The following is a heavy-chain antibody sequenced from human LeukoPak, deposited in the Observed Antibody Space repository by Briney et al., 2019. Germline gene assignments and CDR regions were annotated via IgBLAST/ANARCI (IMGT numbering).Heavy chain of an antibody. CDR1: GFTFDDYG. CDR2: INWNGGNT. CDR3: AKVSGSGSYLDY. J-gene: IGHJ4*02. V-gene: IGHV3-20*04. D-gene: IGHD3-10*01. Sequence: GGSLRLSCAASGFTFDDYGMNWVRQAPGKGLEWVSGINWNGGNTGYADSVKGRFTISRDNAKNTLLLQMHSLKAEDTAVYYCAKVSGSGSYLDYWGQGTLVTVSS.